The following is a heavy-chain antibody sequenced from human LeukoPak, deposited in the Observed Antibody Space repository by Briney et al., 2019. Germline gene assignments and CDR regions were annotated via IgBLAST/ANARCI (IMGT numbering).Heavy chain of an antibody. Sequence: GGSLRLSCAPSGLTFSSYSMNWVRQAPGKGLEWVSSISSSSSYIYYADSVKGRFTISRDNAKNSLYLQMNSLRAEDTAVYYCARDPYSGSYCDYWGQGTLVTVSS. CDR2: ISSSSSYI. CDR1: GLTFSSYS. D-gene: IGHD1-26*01. CDR3: ARDPYSGSYCDY. V-gene: IGHV3-21*01. J-gene: IGHJ4*02.